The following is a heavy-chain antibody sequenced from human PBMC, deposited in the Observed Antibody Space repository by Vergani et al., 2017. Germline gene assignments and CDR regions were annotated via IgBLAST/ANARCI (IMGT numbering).Heavy chain of an antibody. CDR2: ISGNNDDV. V-gene: IGHV3-21*01. CDR3: VRDVRVSRT. Sequence: EVQLVESGGGLVQPGGSLRLSCAASGFTVSSNYMSWVRQAPGKGLEWVSSISGNNDDVYYADSVKGRFTISRDNAKNSLYLDMSSLRAEDTAVYYCVRDVRVSRTWGHGTLVAVSS. CDR1: GFTVSSNY. J-gene: IGHJ3*01.